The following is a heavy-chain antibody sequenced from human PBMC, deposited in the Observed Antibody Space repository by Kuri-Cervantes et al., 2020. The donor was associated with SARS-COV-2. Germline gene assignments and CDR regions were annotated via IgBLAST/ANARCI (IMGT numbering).Heavy chain of an antibody. CDR3: ARALGRSSSGPRYGAFDI. Sequence: SETLSLTCTVSGGSISSSSYYWGWIRQPPGKGLEWIGSIYYSGSTYYNPSLKSRVTISVDTSKNQFSLKLSSVTAADTAVYYCARALGRSSSGPRYGAFDIWGQGTMVTVSS. CDR1: GGSISSSSYY. CDR2: IYYSGST. V-gene: IGHV4-39*07. J-gene: IGHJ3*02. D-gene: IGHD6-6*01.